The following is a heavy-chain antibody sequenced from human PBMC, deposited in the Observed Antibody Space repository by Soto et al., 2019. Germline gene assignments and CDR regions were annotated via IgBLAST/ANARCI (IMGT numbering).Heavy chain of an antibody. Sequence: ASVKVSCKASGYTFTSYYMHWVRQAPGQGLEWMGIINPSGGSTSYAQKFQGRVTMTRDTSTSTVYMELSSLRSEDTAVYYCARDYSNYGSKLYGQGDYCDYNDVRGQGTTDTGS. CDR2: INPSGGST. D-gene: IGHD4-4*01. J-gene: IGHJ6*03. V-gene: IGHV1-46*03. CDR3: ARDYSNYGSKLYGQGDYCDYNDV. CDR1: GYTFTSYY.